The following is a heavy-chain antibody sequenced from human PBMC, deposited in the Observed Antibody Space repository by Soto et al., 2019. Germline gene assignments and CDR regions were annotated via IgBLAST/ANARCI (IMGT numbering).Heavy chain of an antibody. D-gene: IGHD6-19*01. V-gene: IGHV3-21*01. CDR3: VRSGYSSHWDLWH. CDR1: GFTFSSQS. J-gene: IGHJ4*02. CDR2: ISSGSGYI. Sequence: EVQLVESGGGLVKPGGSLRLSCAGSGFTFSSQSMNWVRQAPGKGLEWVSCISSGSGYIYYADSVRGRFTISRDNAKNSLYLQMNSLRVEDTAVYYCVRSGYSSHWDLWHWGQGTLVTVSS.